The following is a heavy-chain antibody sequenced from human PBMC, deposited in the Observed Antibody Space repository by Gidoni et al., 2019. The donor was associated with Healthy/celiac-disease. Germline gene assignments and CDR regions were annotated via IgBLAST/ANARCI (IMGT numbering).Heavy chain of an antibody. Sequence: QVQLVQSGAEVKKPGYSVKVSCKASGGPFSSYAISWMRQAPGPGLEWMGGIIPIFGTANYAQKFQGRVTITADESTSTAYMELSSLRSEDTAVYYCARAKYQDSAFDIWGQGTMVTVSS. CDR1: GGPFSSYA. CDR2: IIPIFGTA. V-gene: IGHV1-69*01. CDR3: ARAKYQDSAFDI. D-gene: IGHD6-6*01. J-gene: IGHJ3*02.